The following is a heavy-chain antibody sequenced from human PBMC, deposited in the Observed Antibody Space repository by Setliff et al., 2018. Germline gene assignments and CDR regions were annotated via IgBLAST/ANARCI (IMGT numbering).Heavy chain of an antibody. CDR1: GFSFGDYA. CDR2: IRTKGNSETT. CDR3: TRDAPFWAPQYSPWSDGAYSQYYYMDV. J-gene: IGHJ6*03. V-gene: IGHV3-49*04. D-gene: IGHD2-15*01. Sequence: PGESLRLSCVTSGFSFGDYAMNWVRQAPGKGLEWISLIRTKGNSETTEYATSVKGRFTISRDDSTSVAYLQMNSLKSEDTAVYYCTRDAPFWAPQYSPWSDGAYSQYYYMDVWGKGTTVTVSS.